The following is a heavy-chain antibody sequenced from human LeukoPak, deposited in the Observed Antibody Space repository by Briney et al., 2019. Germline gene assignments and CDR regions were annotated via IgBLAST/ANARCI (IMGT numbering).Heavy chain of an antibody. CDR2: IYPGDYDT. Sequence: ESLKISCKGSGYSLTSYWIGWVRQMPGKGLGLVGIIYPGDYDTRYSPSFQGQVTISADKSISTAYLQWSSLKASDTAMYYCARHGVYYYGSGSYSFDYWGQGTLVTVSS. V-gene: IGHV5-51*01. J-gene: IGHJ4*02. CDR3: ARHGVYYYGSGSYSFDY. CDR1: GYSLTSYW. D-gene: IGHD3-10*01.